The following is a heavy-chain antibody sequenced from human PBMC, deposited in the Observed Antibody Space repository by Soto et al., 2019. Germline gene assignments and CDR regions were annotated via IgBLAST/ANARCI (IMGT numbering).Heavy chain of an antibody. J-gene: IGHJ4*02. CDR2: ISGSGGTT. V-gene: IGHV3-23*01. D-gene: IGHD1-20*01. CDR3: AKAPVYPPPGCLDY. Sequence: GRSLRLSYAASGFTLSSYAMSWVRQAPGKGLEWVSAISGSGGTTYYADSVKGRFTISRDISKNTLHLQMNSLRAEDSAVYYCAKAPVYPPPGCLDYWGQGTLVTVSS. CDR1: GFTLSSYA.